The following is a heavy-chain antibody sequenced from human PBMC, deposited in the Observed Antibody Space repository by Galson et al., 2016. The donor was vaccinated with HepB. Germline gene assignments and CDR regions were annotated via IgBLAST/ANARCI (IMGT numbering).Heavy chain of an antibody. CDR2: MYWDDDK. Sequence: PALVKPTQTLTLTCTFSGFSLTTTGVGVGWIRQPPGKALEWLALMYWDDDKRYSPSLKSRLTITKDTSKNQVVLTMTNMDPVDTATCYCAHRPPTYYYDDSGHQVFDYWGQGTLVTVSS. D-gene: IGHD3-22*01. J-gene: IGHJ4*02. CDR1: GFSLTTTGVG. CDR3: AHRPPTYYYDDSGHQVFDY. V-gene: IGHV2-5*02.